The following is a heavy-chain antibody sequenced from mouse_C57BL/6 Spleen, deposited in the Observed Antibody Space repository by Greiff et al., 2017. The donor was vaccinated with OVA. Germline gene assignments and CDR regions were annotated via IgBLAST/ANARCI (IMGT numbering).Heavy chain of an antibody. J-gene: IGHJ2*01. CDR3: ARERAYYYGSSLFDY. Sequence: QVQLKQSGAELVKPGASVKISCKASGYAFSSYWMNWVKQRPGKGLEWIGQIYPGDGDTNYNGKFKGKATLTADKSSSTAYMQLSSLTSEDSAVYFCARERAYYYGSSLFDYWGQGTTLTVSS. D-gene: IGHD1-1*01. V-gene: IGHV1-80*01. CDR1: GYAFSSYW. CDR2: IYPGDGDT.